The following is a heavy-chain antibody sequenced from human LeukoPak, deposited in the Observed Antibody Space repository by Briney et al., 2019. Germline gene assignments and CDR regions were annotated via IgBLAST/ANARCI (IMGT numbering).Heavy chain of an antibody. CDR2: IIPIFGTA. V-gene: IGHV1-69*05. CDR1: GGTFSSYA. D-gene: IGHD7-27*01. Sequence: PVKVSCKASGGTFSSYAISWVRQAPGQGLEWMGRIIPIFGTANYAQKFQGKVTITTDESTSTAYMELSSLRSEDTAVYYCATVVTGENWFDPWGQGTLVTVSS. CDR3: ATVVTGENWFDP. J-gene: IGHJ5*02.